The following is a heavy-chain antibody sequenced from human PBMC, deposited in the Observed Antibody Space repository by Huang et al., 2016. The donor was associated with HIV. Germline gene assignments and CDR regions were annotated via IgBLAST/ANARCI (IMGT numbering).Heavy chain of an antibody. CDR1: GDFISSTNYY. V-gene: IGHV4-39*01. D-gene: IGHD6-13*01. CDR2: VYQRWST. Sequence: QLPLQASGPGQVKPSETLSLTCTVSGDFISSTNYYWGWLRQSTGKGLEWVGSVYQRWSTNYNPSLKSRFTVSVDTSRNQFSLRLNSVTAADTAVYYCASQHIGAAATWFWGRGTQVAVSS. CDR3: ASQHIGAAATWF. J-gene: IGHJ4*02.